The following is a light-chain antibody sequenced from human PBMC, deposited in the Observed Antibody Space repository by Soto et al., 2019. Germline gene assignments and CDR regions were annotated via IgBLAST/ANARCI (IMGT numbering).Light chain of an antibody. Sequence: QSPLSQPPSPSGTPGQRVTIPWSGSSSHIGSNYVYWHQQLPGTAPRLLIYKDNQRPSGVPDRFSGSKSGTSASLAISGLRSEDEADYYCVAWDDSLSAWVFGGGTKVTVL. CDR2: KDN. CDR1: SSHIGSNY. J-gene: IGLJ3*02. CDR3: VAWDDSLSAWV. V-gene: IGLV1-47*01.